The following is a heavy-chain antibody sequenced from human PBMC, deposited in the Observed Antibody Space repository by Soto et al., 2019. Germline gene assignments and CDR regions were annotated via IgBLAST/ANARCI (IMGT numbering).Heavy chain of an antibody. CDR1: GYSFAGYW. V-gene: IGHV5-10-1*01. J-gene: IGHJ4*02. CDR2: IDPSDSQT. D-gene: IGHD3-22*01. Sequence: PRGSLKISCKGSGYSFAGYWITWVRQKPGKGLEWMGRIDPSDSQTYYSPSFRGHVTISVTKSITTVFLQWSSLRASDTAMYYCARQIYDSDTGPNFQYYFDSWGQGTSVTVSA. CDR3: ARQIYDSDTGPNFQYYFDS.